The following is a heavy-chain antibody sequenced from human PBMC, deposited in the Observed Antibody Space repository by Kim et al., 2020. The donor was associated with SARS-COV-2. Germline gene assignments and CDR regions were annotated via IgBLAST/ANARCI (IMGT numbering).Heavy chain of an antibody. Sequence: YNPSSKSRVAISLDTPRNQFSLRLSSVTAADTAIYYCARVTSGWYEVDFWGQGTLVPVSS. V-gene: IGHV4-59*01. CDR3: ARVTSGWYEVDF. J-gene: IGHJ4*02. D-gene: IGHD6-19*01.